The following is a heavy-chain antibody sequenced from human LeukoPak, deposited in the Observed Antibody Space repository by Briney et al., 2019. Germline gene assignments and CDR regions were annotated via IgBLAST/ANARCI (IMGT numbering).Heavy chain of an antibody. J-gene: IGHJ6*03. CDR2: ISSSLDSSM. Sequence: PGGSLRLSCAASGFTSNVYSMNWVRQAPGKGLEWVSFISSSLDSSMYYADSVKGRFTISRDNAKNSLYLQMNSLRAEDTAVYYCARGVRDILSGYYTDYYFYYMDVWGKGTTVTVSS. V-gene: IGHV3-48*01. CDR3: ARGVRDILSGYYTDYYFYYMDV. D-gene: IGHD3-3*01. CDR1: GFTSNVYS.